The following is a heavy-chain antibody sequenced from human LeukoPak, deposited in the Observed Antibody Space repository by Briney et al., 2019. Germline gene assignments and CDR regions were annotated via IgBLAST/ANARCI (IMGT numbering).Heavy chain of an antibody. J-gene: IGHJ4*02. V-gene: IGHV5-51*01. Sequence: GESLKISCQGSGYSFTSNWSGWLRQMPGKGLEWMGIIYPGDSDTRYSPSFQGQVNISADKSISTAYLQWSSLRASDTAMYYCARTHSYGLSGPFDYWGQGTMVTVSS. CDR1: GYSFTSNW. D-gene: IGHD5-18*01. CDR3: ARTHSYGLSGPFDY. CDR2: IYPGDSDT.